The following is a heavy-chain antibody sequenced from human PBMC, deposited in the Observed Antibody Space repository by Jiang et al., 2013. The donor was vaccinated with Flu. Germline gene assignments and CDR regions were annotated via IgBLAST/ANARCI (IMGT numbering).Heavy chain of an antibody. V-gene: IGHV3-21*01. CDR3: ARDQGLPAAGRGDWFDP. D-gene: IGHD6-13*01. CDR2: ISSSSTYT. J-gene: IGHJ5*02. Sequence: RQAPGKGLEWVSSISSSSTYTYYADSVKGRFTISRDDAKNSLFLQMNSLRVEDTAMYYCARDQGLPAAGRGDWFDPWGQGTLVTVSS.